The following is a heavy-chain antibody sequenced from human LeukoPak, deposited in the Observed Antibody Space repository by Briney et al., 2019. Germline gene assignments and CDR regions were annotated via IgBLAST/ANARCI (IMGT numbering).Heavy chain of an antibody. Sequence: GGSLRLSCAASGFIFSSYTMGWVRQAPGKGLEWVSDINGSGGRTYYADPVNGRFTISRDNSKNTLYLQMNSLRAEDTAVYYCAKAGGASWYLYWGQGTLVTVSS. CDR2: INGSGGRT. J-gene: IGHJ4*02. CDR3: AKAGGASWYLY. D-gene: IGHD6-13*01. CDR1: GFIFSSYT. V-gene: IGHV3-23*01.